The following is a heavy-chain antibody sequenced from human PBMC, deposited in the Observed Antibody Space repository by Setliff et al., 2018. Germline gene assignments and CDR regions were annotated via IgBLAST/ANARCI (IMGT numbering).Heavy chain of an antibody. Sequence: PGGSLRLSCAASGYTFSRVWMHWVRQAPGKGLVGLSRISGDGTGRSYADSVKGRFTISRDNAKNTLYLQMYSLRAEDTAVYFCARVTTYGGSFFEYWGPGALVTVSS. D-gene: IGHD3-16*01. CDR1: GYTFSRVW. CDR2: ISGDGTGR. CDR3: ARVTTYGGSFFEY. V-gene: IGHV3-74*01. J-gene: IGHJ4*02.